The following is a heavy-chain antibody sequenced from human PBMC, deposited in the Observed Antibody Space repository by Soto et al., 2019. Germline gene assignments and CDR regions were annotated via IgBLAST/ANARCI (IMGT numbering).Heavy chain of an antibody. J-gene: IGHJ4*02. CDR3: ARDDEGGSYCDLGY. CDR2: ILHDGNNK. V-gene: IGHV3-30-3*01. D-gene: IGHD3-10*01. Sequence: QVQRVESGGGVVQPGRSLRLSCAASGFTFSNYSMHWVRQAPGKGLEWVAIILHDGNNKYYADSVKGRFTISRDNSKNTLYLQMNSLRTEDTAIYYCARDDEGGSYCDLGYWGQGTLVTVSS. CDR1: GFTFSNYS.